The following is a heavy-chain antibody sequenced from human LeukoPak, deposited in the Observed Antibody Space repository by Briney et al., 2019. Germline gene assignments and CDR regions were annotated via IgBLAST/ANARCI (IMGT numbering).Heavy chain of an antibody. CDR1: GYTFTSYG. J-gene: IGHJ6*02. V-gene: IGHV1-18*01. Sequence: GASVKVSCKASGYTFTSYGISWVRQAPGQGLEWMGWISAYNGNTNYAQKLQGRVTMTTDTSTSTAYMELRSLRSDDTAVYYCASASSPYYYYGMDVWGQGTTVTVSS. D-gene: IGHD2-2*01. CDR2: ISAYNGNT. CDR3: ASASSPYYYYGMDV.